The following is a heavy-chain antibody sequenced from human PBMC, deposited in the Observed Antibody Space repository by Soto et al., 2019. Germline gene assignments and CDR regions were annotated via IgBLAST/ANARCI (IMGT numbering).Heavy chain of an antibody. CDR1: GDTASSNSAS. CDR2: TYYRSKWYN. CDR3: ARVNGVSSEPADF. V-gene: IGHV6-1*01. J-gene: IGHJ4*02. Sequence: QTLSLTRAISGDTASSNSASWNWTRQPPSRCPEWLGRTYYRSKWYNDYPVSVNSPININPDTSKSQFSLQLNSVTPVNTAVYYCARVNGVSSEPADFWGQGTLVTVSS. D-gene: IGHD6-6*01.